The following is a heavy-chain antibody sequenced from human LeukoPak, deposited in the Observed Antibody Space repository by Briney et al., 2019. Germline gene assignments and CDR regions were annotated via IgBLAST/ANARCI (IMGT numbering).Heavy chain of an antibody. D-gene: IGHD7-27*01. CDR2: ITGSGGDT. V-gene: IGHV3-23*01. J-gene: IGHJ4*02. Sequence: PGGSLRLSXAASGFTFSNYAMSWVRQAPGKGLEWVSTITGSGGDTYYADSVKGRFTISRDNSRNTVYLQANSLRAEDAAMYYCAKGRLGIMYYFDYWGQGTLVTVSS. CDR1: GFTFSNYA. CDR3: AKGRLGIMYYFDY.